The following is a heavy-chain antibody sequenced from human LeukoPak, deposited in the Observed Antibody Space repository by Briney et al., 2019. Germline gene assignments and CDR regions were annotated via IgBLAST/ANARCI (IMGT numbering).Heavy chain of an antibody. CDR1: GFTFSSYW. V-gene: IGHV3-21*01. CDR3: AELGITMIGGV. J-gene: IGHJ6*04. CDR2: MSCSDDGR. D-gene: IGHD3-10*02. Sequence: GGSLRLSCAASGFTFSSYWMSWVRQAPGKGLEWVSAMSCSDDGRYYADSVKGRFTISRDNAKNSLYLQMNSLRAEDTAVYYCAELGITMIGGVWGKGTTVTISS.